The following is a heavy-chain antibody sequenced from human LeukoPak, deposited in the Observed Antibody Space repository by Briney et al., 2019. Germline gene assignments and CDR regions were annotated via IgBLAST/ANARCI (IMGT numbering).Heavy chain of an antibody. J-gene: IGHJ5*02. CDR1: GFIFSSHG. V-gene: IGHV3-33*08. CDR3: ARGLPTSSLNWFDP. Sequence: GGSLRLSCAASGFIFSSHGMNWVRQAPGKGLEWVAFIFYNGTDKYADSVKGRFTISRGNAKNTLYLQMNSLRAEDTAVYYCARGLPTSSLNWFDPWGQGTLVTVSS. CDR2: IFYNGTDK.